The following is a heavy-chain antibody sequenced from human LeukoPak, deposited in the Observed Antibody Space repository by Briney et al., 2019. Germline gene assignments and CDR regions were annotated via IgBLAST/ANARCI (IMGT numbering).Heavy chain of an antibody. CDR3: ARDNGVRRYSYGFDY. V-gene: IGHV3-66*02. Sequence: GGSLRLSCAASGFTVSSNYMSWVRQAPGKGLEWVSVIYSGGSTYYADSVKGRFTISRDNSKNTLYLQMNSLRAEDTAVYYCARDNGVRRYSYGFDYWGQGTLVTVSS. J-gene: IGHJ4*02. CDR2: IYSGGST. CDR1: GFTVSSNY. D-gene: IGHD5-18*01.